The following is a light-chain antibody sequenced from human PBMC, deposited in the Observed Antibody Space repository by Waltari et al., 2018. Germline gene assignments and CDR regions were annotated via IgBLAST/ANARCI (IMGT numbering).Light chain of an antibody. V-gene: IGKV2-28*01. CDR2: LGS. Sequence: DIVMTQSPLSLPVTPGEPASISCRVSQSPLHSNGYNYLDWYLQKPGQSPQLLIYLGSNRASGVPDRFSGSGSGTDFTLKISRVEAEDVGVYYCMQALQSEWTFGQGTKVEIK. CDR3: MQALQSEWT. J-gene: IGKJ1*01. CDR1: QSPLHSNGYNY.